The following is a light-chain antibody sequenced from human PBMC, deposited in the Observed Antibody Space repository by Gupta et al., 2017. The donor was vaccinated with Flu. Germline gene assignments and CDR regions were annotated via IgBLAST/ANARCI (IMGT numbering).Light chain of an antibody. V-gene: IGLV2-23*01. CDR2: ESV. CDR3: CAYGHSPTYVYV. Sequence: SALTQPASVSESPGQSITISCTGTISDVGSYNLVSWYQQHPGRAPKLVIYESVKRPSGVSNRFSGSKSGNTASLTISGLQAEDEADYFCCAYGHSPTYVYVFGTGTKVTVL. CDR1: ISDVGSYNL. J-gene: IGLJ1*01.